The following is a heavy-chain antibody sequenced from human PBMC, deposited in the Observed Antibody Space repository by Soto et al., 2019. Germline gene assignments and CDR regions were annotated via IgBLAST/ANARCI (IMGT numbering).Heavy chain of an antibody. D-gene: IGHD3-10*01. CDR2: IYYSGGT. J-gene: IGHJ5*02. CDR3: AKGVRGVPNWFDP. Sequence: QVQLQESGPGLVRPSQTLSLSCTVSGGSISNSANHWSWIRQHPGEGLEWIGYIYYSGGTYYSPSPKGRVTMSIDASKNQFSRKLSSVTAADTAVYYCAKGVRGVPNWFDPWGQGTLVTVSS. CDR1: GGSISNSANH. V-gene: IGHV4-31*03.